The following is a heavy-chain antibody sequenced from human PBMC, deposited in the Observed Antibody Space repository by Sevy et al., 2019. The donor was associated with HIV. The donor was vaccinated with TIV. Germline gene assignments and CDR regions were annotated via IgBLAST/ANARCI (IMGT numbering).Heavy chain of an antibody. J-gene: IGHJ4*02. V-gene: IGHV1-24*01. D-gene: IGHD3-22*01. CDR3: ATTKDYYDSSGYPFDY. Sequence: ASVKVSCKVSGYTLTELSMHWVRQAPGKGFAWMGSFDPEDGETIYQQKFQGRVTLTEDTSTDTAYMELSSLRSEDTAVYYCATTKDYYDSSGYPFDYWGQGTLVTVSS. CDR1: GYTLTELS. CDR2: FDPEDGET.